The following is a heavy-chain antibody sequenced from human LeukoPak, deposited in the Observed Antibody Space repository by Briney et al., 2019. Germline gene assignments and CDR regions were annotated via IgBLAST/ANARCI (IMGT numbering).Heavy chain of an antibody. Sequence: GGSLRLSCAASGFTFSSYAMNWVRQASGKGLEWVSGITDSGRKTYYADSVKGRFSISGDNSRNTLYLQMSDLRAEDTAVYYCAKITMATTPNFWGQGTLVTVSS. J-gene: IGHJ4*02. CDR3: AKITMATTPNF. CDR2: ITDSGRKT. V-gene: IGHV3-23*01. CDR1: GFTFSSYA. D-gene: IGHD3-10*01.